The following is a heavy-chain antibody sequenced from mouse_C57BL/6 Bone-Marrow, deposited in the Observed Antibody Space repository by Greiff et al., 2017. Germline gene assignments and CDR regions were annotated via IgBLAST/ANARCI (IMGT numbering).Heavy chain of an antibody. D-gene: IGHD2-12*01. Sequence: QVQLQQSGAELVRPGTSVKVSCKASGYAFTNYLIEWVKQRPGQGLEWIGVINPGSGGTNYNEKFKGKGTLTADKSSSTAYMQLSSLTSKDSAVYCCARWVYDADYYAMDYWGQGTSVTVSS. CDR3: ARWVYDADYYAMDY. CDR2: INPGSGGT. V-gene: IGHV1-54*01. J-gene: IGHJ4*01. CDR1: GYAFTNYL.